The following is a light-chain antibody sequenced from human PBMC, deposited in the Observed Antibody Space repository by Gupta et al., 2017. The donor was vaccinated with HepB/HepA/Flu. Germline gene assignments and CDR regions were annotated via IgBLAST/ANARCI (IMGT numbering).Light chain of an antibody. CDR1: QSFVHTDGNTY. CDR3: MQGTHPVT. V-gene: IGKV2-30*02. CDR2: KVS. Sequence: DVVMTQSPLSLPVTLGQPASISCRSSQSFVHTDGNTYLNWFHQRPGHSPRRLIFKVSNRDSGVPDRFSGSGSGXLFTLEXSRVEAEDVGLYYCMQGTHPVTFGXGTRLE. J-gene: IGKJ5*01.